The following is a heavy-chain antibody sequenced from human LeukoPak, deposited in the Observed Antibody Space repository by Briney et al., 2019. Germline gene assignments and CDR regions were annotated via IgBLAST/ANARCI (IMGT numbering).Heavy chain of an antibody. CDR1: GFTFSNLA. V-gene: IGHV3-23*01. J-gene: IGHJ4*02. Sequence: GSLRLSCAASGFTFSNLAMGWVRQAPGKGLEWVSVISDSGGTTYYADSVKGRFTISRDNSRNTLYLQMNSLRVEDTAVYYCAKDARRSSGWYFFDHWGQGTLVTVSS. CDR3: AKDARRSSGWYFFDH. CDR2: ISDSGGTT. D-gene: IGHD6-19*01.